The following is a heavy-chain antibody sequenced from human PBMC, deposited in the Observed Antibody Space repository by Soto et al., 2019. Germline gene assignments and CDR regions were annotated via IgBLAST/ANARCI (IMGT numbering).Heavy chain of an antibody. D-gene: IGHD6-13*01. CDR2: IHHSGST. J-gene: IGHJ4*02. CDR1: GDSIISSKW. V-gene: IGHV4-4*02. CDR3: ARGETQQQRDY. Sequence: QVQLQESGPGLVKPSGTLSLICAVSGDSIISSKWWSWIRQPPGKGLEWIGEIHHSGSTKYNPSLKSRVIISVDQARNQFSLHLNSLTDADTAVYYCARGETQQQRDYWGQGTLVTVSS.